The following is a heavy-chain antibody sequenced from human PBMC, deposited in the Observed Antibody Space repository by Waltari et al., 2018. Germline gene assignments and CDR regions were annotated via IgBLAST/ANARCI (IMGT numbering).Heavy chain of an antibody. D-gene: IGHD2-15*01. CDR3: ARDSKLPMLAY. J-gene: IGHJ4*02. V-gene: IGHV4-59*01. CDR2: IYYSGST. Sequence: QVQLQESGPGLVTPSETLSLTCTVSGGSISSYYWSWIRQPPGKGLEWIGYIYYSGSTNYNPSLKSRVTISVDTSKNQFSLKLSSVTAADTAVYYCARDSKLPMLAYWGQGTLVTVSS. CDR1: GGSISSYY.